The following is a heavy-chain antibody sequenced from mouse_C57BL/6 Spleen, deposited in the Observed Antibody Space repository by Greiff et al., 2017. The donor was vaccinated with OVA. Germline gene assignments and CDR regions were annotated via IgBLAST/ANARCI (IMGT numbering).Heavy chain of an antibody. Sequence: DVKLVESGGGLVKPGGSLKLSCAASGFTFSSYAMSWVRQTPEKRLEWVATISDGGSYTYYPDNVKGRFTISRDNAKNNLYLQMSHLKSEDTAMYYCARDEGYDYFDYWGQGTTLTVSS. J-gene: IGHJ2*01. V-gene: IGHV5-4*01. CDR1: GFTFSSYA. CDR3: ARDEGYDYFDY. D-gene: IGHD2-3*01. CDR2: ISDGGSYT.